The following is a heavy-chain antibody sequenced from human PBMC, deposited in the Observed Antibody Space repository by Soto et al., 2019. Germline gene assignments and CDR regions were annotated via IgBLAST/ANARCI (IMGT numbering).Heavy chain of an antibody. J-gene: IGHJ4*02. Sequence: PGGSLRLSCVASGFTFDSCGMNWVRQAPGKGLEWVAGVSPHAANTYYADSVRGRFIISRDDSRKTVSLDMNSLRGEDSAVYYWATEGANAPKTFDYWGQGTVVTVSS. V-gene: IGHV3-23*01. CDR3: ATEGANAPKTFDY. CDR2: VSPHAANT. CDR1: GFTFDSCG. D-gene: IGHD2-2*01.